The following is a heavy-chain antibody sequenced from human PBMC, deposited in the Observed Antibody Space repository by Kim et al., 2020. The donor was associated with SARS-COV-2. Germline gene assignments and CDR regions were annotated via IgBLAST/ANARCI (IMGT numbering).Heavy chain of an antibody. V-gene: IGHV4-34*01. CDR3: ARGPRFLEWLLGYMDV. CDR1: GGSFSGYY. J-gene: IGHJ6*03. CDR2: INHSGST. Sequence: SETLSLTCAVYGGSFSGYYWSWIRQPPGKGLEWIGEINHSGSTNYNPSLKSRVTISVDTSKNQFSLKLSSVTAADTAVYYCARGPRFLEWLLGYMDVWG. D-gene: IGHD3-3*01.